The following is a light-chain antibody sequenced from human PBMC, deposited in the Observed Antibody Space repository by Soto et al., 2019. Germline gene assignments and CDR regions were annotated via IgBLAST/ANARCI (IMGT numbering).Light chain of an antibody. CDR3: QSWGTGINWV. V-gene: IGLV4-69*01. CDR2: LNSDGSH. Sequence: QSVLTQSPSASASLGASVKLTCTLSSGHSSYAIAWHQQQPEKGPRYLMNLNSDGSHTKGDGIPDRFSGSSSAAERYLTISSLESEDEADYYCQSWGTGINWVFGGGTKLTVL. J-gene: IGLJ3*02. CDR1: SGHSSYA.